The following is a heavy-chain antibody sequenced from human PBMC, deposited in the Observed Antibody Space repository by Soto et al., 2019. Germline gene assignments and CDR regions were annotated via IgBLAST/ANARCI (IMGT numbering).Heavy chain of an antibody. CDR2: ISSSSSYI. CDR1: GFTFSSYS. CDR3: ARIESSNWNGQAWLDP. V-gene: IGHV3-21*01. D-gene: IGHD1-1*01. J-gene: IGHJ5*02. Sequence: PGGSLRLSCAASGFTFSSYSMNWVRQAPGKGLEWVSSISSSSSYIYYADSVKGRFTISRDNAKNSLYLQMNSLRAEDTAVYYCARIESSNWNGQAWLDPCGQGPLVTVYS.